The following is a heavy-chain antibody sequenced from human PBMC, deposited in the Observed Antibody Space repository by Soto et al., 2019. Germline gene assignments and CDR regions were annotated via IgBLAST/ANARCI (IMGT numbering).Heavy chain of an antibody. J-gene: IGHJ4*02. CDR3: ARKGRYDSSGYQIVDY. D-gene: IGHD3-22*01. V-gene: IGHV1-18*04. CDR1: GYTFTSYG. Sequence: ASVKVSCKASGYTFTSYGISWVRQAPGQGLEWMGWISAYKGNTNYAQKLQGRVTMTTDTSKSTAYMELRSLGSDDTAVYYCARKGRYDSSGYQIVDYWGQGILVTFSS. CDR2: ISAYKGNT.